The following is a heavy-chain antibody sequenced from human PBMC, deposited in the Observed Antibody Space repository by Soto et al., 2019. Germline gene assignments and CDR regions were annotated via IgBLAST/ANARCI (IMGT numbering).Heavy chain of an antibody. V-gene: IGHV3-23*01. CDR3: AKPPESSSTFYYYGLDV. CDR2: LSGSGATT. D-gene: IGHD2-2*01. CDR1: GFAFSNYA. J-gene: IGHJ6*02. Sequence: VQLLESGGGLVQPGGSLRLSCAASGFAFSNYAMTWVRQAPGKGLEWVSALSGSGATTYYADSVKGRFTISRDNSKNTLSLEMNSLRAEDTAVYYCAKPPESSSTFYYYGLDVWGQGTTVTVSS.